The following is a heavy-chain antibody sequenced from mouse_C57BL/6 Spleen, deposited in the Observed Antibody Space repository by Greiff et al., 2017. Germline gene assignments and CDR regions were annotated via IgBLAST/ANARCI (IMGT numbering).Heavy chain of an antibody. Sequence: QVQLQQPGAELVKPGASVKLSCKASGYTFASYWMHWVKQRPGRGLEWIGRIDPNSGGTKYNEKFKSKATLTVDKPSSTAYMQLSSLTSEDSAVYYCATTVVAWYYFDYWGQGTTLTVSS. J-gene: IGHJ2*01. V-gene: IGHV1-72*01. CDR3: ATTVVAWYYFDY. CDR2: IDPNSGGT. D-gene: IGHD1-1*01. CDR1: GYTFASYW.